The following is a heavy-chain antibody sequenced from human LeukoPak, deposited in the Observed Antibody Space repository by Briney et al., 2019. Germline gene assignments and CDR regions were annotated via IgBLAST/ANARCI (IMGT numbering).Heavy chain of an antibody. J-gene: IGHJ4*02. V-gene: IGHV3-30*02. CDR2: IHYDSSTE. CDR3: AKGRGAEGGYDFILDF. CDR1: GFAFSSYG. Sequence: GGSLRLSCAASGFAFSSYGMHWVRQAPGKGLEWVAYIHYDSSTEYYADSVKGRFTISRDNSKNTLYLQMNSLRAEDTAVYYCAKGRGAEGGYDFILDFWGQGTLVTVSS. D-gene: IGHD5-12*01.